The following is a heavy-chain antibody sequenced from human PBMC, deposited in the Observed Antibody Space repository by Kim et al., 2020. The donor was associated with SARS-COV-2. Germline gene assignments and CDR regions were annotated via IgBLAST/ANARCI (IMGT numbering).Heavy chain of an antibody. D-gene: IGHD2-2*03. V-gene: IGHV3-23*01. CDR2: IDGGDGAT. J-gene: IGHJ1*01. Sequence: GGSLRLSCIASGFTFTAYSMSWVRQPPGKGLEWVCNIDGGDGATYYVDSVKGRFTISRDNSKNTLYLQMNSLRADDTAVYYCMRERGGWIWDRWGQGT. CDR3: MRERGGWIWDR. CDR1: GFTFTAYS.